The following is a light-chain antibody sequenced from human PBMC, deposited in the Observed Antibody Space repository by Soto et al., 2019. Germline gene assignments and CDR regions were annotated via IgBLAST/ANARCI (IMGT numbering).Light chain of an antibody. J-gene: IGKJ2*01. Sequence: EIVMTQSPATLSVSPGERVTLSCRASQSVSDNLAWYQQKPGQAPRLLIYGASTRATTIPARVSGSGSGTEFTLTISSLPSEDFAVYYCQQSNNWPYTFGQGTKLDIK. CDR3: QQSNNWPYT. CDR1: QSVSDN. CDR2: GAS. V-gene: IGKV3-15*01.